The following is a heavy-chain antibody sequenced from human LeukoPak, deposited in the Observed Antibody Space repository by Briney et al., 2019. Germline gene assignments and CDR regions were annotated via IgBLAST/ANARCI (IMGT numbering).Heavy chain of an antibody. V-gene: IGHV1-2*02. D-gene: IGHD2/OR15-2a*01. CDR3: ARDNTGMDV. Sequence: ASVKVSCKASGYTFTSYDINWVRQATGQGLEWMGWINPNSGGTNYAQKFQGRVTMTRDTSISTAYMELSRLRSDDTAVYYCARDNTGMDVWGQGTTVTVSS. J-gene: IGHJ6*02. CDR1: GYTFTSYD. CDR2: INPNSGGT.